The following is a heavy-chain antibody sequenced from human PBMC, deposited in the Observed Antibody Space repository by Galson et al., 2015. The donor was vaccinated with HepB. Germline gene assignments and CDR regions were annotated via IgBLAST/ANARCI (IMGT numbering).Heavy chain of an antibody. D-gene: IGHD6-6*01. J-gene: IGHJ4*02. CDR2: ISAYNGNT. V-gene: IGHV1-18*01. CDR1: GYIFTNYG. CDR3: ARARYSTSPPDY. Sequence: SLKVSCKASGYIFTNYGLTWVRQAPGQGLEWMGWISAYNGNTDYAQNLQGRVTMTTDTSTSTAYMELRSLRFDDAAVYYCARARYSTSPPDYWGQGTLVTVSS.